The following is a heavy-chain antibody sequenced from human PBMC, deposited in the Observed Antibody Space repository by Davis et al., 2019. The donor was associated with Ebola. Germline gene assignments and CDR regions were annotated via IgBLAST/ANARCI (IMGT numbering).Heavy chain of an antibody. Sequence: GESLKISCAASGFTFSNFGMHWVRQAPGKGLEWVAVISYDGSNKYYADSVKGRFTISRDNSKNTLYLQMNSLRAEDTAVYYCAKDPSLESSSEWGQGTLVTVSS. CDR1: GFTFSNFG. J-gene: IGHJ4*02. V-gene: IGHV3-30*18. D-gene: IGHD6-13*01. CDR3: AKDPSLESSSE. CDR2: ISYDGSNK.